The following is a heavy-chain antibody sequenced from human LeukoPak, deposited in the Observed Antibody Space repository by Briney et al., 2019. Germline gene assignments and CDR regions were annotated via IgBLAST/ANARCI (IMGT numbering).Heavy chain of an antibody. CDR2: IKSKSERGTT. V-gene: IGHV3-15*01. CDR1: GFTFSNGW. CDR3: TSNLYCSTSSCYTLDN. J-gene: IGHJ4*02. D-gene: IGHD2-2*02. Sequence: LGGSLRLSCAASGFTFSNGWMSWVRQAPGKGLAWVGRIKSKSERGTTDYAAPVKGRFTISRDGSTNTVYLHMNSLKTEDTAVYFCTSNLYCSTSSCYTLDNWGQGTLVAVSP.